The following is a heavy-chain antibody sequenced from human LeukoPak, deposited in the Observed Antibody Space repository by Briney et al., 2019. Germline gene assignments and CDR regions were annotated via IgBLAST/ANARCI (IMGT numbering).Heavy chain of an antibody. CDR1: GYTFTSYG. J-gene: IGHJ4*02. CDR3: ARHWDDYGDYYFDY. D-gene: IGHD4-17*01. V-gene: IGHV1-18*01. Sequence: ASVKVSCKASGYTFTSYGISWVRQAPGQGLEWMGWISAYNGNTNYAQKLQGRVTMTTDTSTSTAYMELRSLRSDDTAVYYCARHWDDYGDYYFDYWGQGTLVTVSS. CDR2: ISAYNGNT.